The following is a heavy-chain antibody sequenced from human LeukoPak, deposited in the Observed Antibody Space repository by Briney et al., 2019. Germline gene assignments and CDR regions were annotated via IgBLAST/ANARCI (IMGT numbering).Heavy chain of an antibody. CDR1: GGSISSGSYY. D-gene: IGHD5-18*01. CDR3: ARGRVGGYSYGTRKTFDY. V-gene: IGHV4-39*07. J-gene: IGHJ4*02. Sequence: SETLSLTCTVSGGSISSGSYYWSWIRQPAGKGLEWIGSIYYSGSTYYNPSLKSRVTISVDTSKNQFSLKLSSVTAADTAVYYCARGRVGGYSYGTRKTFDYWGQGTLVTVSS. CDR2: IYYSGST.